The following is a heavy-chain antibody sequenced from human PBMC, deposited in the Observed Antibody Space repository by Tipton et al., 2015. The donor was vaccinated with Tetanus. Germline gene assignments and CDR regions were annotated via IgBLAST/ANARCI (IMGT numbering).Heavy chain of an antibody. V-gene: IGHV4-39*01. J-gene: IGHJ3*02. Sequence: GSLRLSCTVSGDFISSSNYFWGWIRQPPGKGLEWIGTIYYSGSTYYNASLKSRVTIFIDMSKKQFSLQLSSVTAADTALYYCARRPNWGSVWDAFDMWGQGTLVTVSS. CDR1: GDFISSSNYF. CDR2: IYYSGST. CDR3: ARRPNWGSVWDAFDM. D-gene: IGHD7-27*01.